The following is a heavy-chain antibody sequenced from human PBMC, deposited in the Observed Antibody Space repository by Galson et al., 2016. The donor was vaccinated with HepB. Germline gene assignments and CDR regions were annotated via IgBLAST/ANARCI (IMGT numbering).Heavy chain of an antibody. CDR3: ARRKFYDSSAYSGAFDI. D-gene: IGHD3-22*01. CDR2: ISSSTSFT. V-gene: IGHV3-21*01. J-gene: IGHJ3*02. CDR1: GFNFRSYS. Sequence: SLRLSCAASGFNFRSYSMNWVRQAPGKGLEWVSSISSSTSFTYYADSVQGRFFISRDNAKNSLSLQMNSLRVEDTAVYYCARRKFYDSSAYSGAFDIWGQGTMVIVSS.